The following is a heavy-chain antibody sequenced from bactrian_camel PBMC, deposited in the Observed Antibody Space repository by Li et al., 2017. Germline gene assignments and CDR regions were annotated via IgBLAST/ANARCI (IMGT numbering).Heavy chain of an antibody. CDR2: INSNSVST. V-gene: IGHV3S31*01. CDR3: GKSDSGSWVDFGY. Sequence: DVQLVESGGGLVQPGGSLRLSCVASGFTFSRFAMSWVRQVPGKGQEWVATINSNSVSTWYADSVNGRFTISRDNAKNTLYLQLDNLKPEDTAMYYCGKSDSGSWVDFGYWGQGTQVTVS. D-gene: IGHD6*01. J-gene: IGHJ6*01. CDR1: GFTFSRFA.